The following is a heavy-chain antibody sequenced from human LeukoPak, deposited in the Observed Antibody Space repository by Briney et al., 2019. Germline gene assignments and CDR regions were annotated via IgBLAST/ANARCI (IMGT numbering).Heavy chain of an antibody. CDR2: ISAYNRNT. J-gene: IGHJ3*02. CDR1: GYTFTNYG. Sequence: ASVKVSCKTSGYTFTNYGISWVRQAPGRGLEWMGWISAYNRNTNYAQKVQGRVTMTTDTSTSTAYMELRSLRFDDTAVYYCARDQSVRLLQTSSTYFKHVFAIWGQGSMVTVSS. D-gene: IGHD6-13*01. CDR3: ARDQSVRLLQTSSTYFKHVFAI. V-gene: IGHV1-18*01.